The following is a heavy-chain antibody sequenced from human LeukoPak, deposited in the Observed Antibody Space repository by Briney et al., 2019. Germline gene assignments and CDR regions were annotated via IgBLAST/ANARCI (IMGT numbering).Heavy chain of an antibody. J-gene: IGHJ4*02. Sequence: GGSLRLSCAASGFTFNSHGMHWVRQGPGKGPEWVAFIVYDGGYKYYADSVKGRFTISRDNSKNTLFLQMNSLRTEETAVYYCAKVQSYYGILTGDPFDYWGQGTLVTVSS. CDR1: GFTFNSHG. V-gene: IGHV3-30*02. CDR2: IVYDGGYK. CDR3: AKVQSYYGILTGDPFDY. D-gene: IGHD3-9*01.